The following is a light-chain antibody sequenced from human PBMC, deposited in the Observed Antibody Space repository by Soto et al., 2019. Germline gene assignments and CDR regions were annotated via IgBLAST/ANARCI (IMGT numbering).Light chain of an antibody. CDR2: DVS. CDR1: SSDVGAYNT. V-gene: IGLV2-14*03. Sequence: QSALTQPASVSGSLGQSITISCTGTSSDVGAYNTVSWYQQHPGKVPKLMLYDVSNRPSGVSNRFSGSKSGNTASLIISGLQAEDEADYYCSSYTSSSTVVFGGGTMLTVL. J-gene: IGLJ3*02. CDR3: SSYTSSSTVV.